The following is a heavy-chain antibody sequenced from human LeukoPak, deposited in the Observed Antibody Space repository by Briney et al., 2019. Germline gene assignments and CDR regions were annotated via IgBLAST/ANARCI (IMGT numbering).Heavy chain of an antibody. Sequence: GGSLRLSCAASGFTFSSYSMNWVRQAPGKGLEWVSSISSSSSYIYYADSVKGRFTISRDNAKNSLYLQMNSLRAEDTAVYYCARAYTMDIVATSLRYWGQGTLVTVSS. D-gene: IGHD5-12*01. CDR1: GFTFSSYS. CDR3: ARAYTMDIVATSLRY. V-gene: IGHV3-21*01. CDR2: ISSSSSYI. J-gene: IGHJ4*02.